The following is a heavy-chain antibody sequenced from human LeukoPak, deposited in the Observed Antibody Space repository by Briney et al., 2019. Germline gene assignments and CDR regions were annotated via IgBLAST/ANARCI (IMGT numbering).Heavy chain of an antibody. CDR3: AREFGHNRWYFDY. Sequence: GGSLRLSCAASGFTFRTYSTQWVRHAPGKGLEWVTVVSADGRTKLYSDSVKGRFTISRDNSLNTLHLQMNSLRTEDTAVYYCAREFGHNRWYFDYWGQGALVTVSS. CDR1: GFTFRTYS. D-gene: IGHD5-24*01. V-gene: IGHV3-30*03. CDR2: VSADGRTK. J-gene: IGHJ4*02.